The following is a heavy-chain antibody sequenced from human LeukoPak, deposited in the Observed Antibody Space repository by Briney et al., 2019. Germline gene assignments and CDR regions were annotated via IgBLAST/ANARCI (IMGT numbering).Heavy chain of an antibody. CDR1: GFTFRSYW. CDR2: ISSSGTII. D-gene: IGHD4-11*01. V-gene: IGHV3-48*04. CDR3: ARAMTS. J-gene: IGHJ4*02. Sequence: GGSLRLSCAASGFTFRSYWMHWVRQAPGKGLEWVSHISSSGTIIYYADSVKGRFTISRDNAKNSLYLQMNSLRAEDTAVYYCARAMTSWGQGTLVTVSS.